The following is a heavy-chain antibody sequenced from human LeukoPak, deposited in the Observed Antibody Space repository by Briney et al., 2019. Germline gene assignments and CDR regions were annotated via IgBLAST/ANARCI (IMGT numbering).Heavy chain of an antibody. CDR2: ISGSGGST. D-gene: IGHD1-20*01. CDR1: GFTFSSYA. Sequence: PGGSLRLSCAASGFTFSSYAMSWVRQAPGQGLEWVSAISGSGGSTYYADSVKGRFTISRDNSKNTLYLQMNSLRAEDTAVYYCAKDLRRITGTSGYWGQGTLVTVSS. CDR3: AKDLRRITGTSGY. V-gene: IGHV3-23*01. J-gene: IGHJ4*02.